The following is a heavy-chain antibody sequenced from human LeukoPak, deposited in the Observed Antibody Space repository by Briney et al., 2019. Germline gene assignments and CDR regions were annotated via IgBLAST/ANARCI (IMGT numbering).Heavy chain of an antibody. V-gene: IGHV4-59*08. CDR3: GRHRTYYYDSSREFDY. CDR2: IYYSGST. CDR1: GGSISSYY. D-gene: IGHD3-22*01. Sequence: PSETLSLTCTVSGGSISSYYWSWIRQPPGKGLEWIGYIYYSGSTNYNPSLKSRVTISVDTSKNQFSLKLSSVTAADTAVYYCGRHRTYYYDSSREFDYWGQGTLVTVSS. J-gene: IGHJ4*02.